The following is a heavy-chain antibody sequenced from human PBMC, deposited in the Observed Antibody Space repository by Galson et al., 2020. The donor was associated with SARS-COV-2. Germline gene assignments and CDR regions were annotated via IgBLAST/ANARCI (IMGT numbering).Heavy chain of an antibody. Sequence: GAALKISCAASGFTISDYDMSWIRQAPGKGLEWGSYISSSGSTIYYADSVKGRFTISRDNAKNSLYLQMNSLSAEDTAVYYCARTDFWRGYYFDYWGQGTLVSVSS. CDR3: ARTDFWRGYYFDY. J-gene: IGHJ4*02. CDR2: ISSSGSTI. V-gene: IGHV3-11*01. CDR1: GFTISDYD. D-gene: IGHD3-3*01.